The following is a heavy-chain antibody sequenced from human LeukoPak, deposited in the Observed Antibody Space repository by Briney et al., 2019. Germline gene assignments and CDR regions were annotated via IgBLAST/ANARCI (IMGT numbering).Heavy chain of an antibody. V-gene: IGHV1-69*08. CDR1: ETTFTTNT. CDR2: IVPILGTA. J-gene: IGHJ4*02. CDR3: ARVPQGSSWPYYFDY. D-gene: IGHD6-13*01. Sequence: SVKVSCKASETTFTTNTITWVRHAPGQGLEWVGRIVPILGTANYAQNFQGRVTITADRSTTTAYMELSSLRSEDTAVYYCARVPQGSSWPYYFDYWGQGTLVTVSS.